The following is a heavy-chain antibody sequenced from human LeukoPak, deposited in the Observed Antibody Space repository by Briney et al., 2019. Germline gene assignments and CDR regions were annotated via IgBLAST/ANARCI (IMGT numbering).Heavy chain of an antibody. CDR3: ARGGGRFYDILTGYYTPYFGY. CDR1: GGTFSSYA. J-gene: IGHJ4*02. CDR2: IIPIFGTA. D-gene: IGHD3-9*01. V-gene: IGHV1-69*13. Sequence: GASVKVSCKASGGTFSSYAISWVRQAPGQGLEWMGGIIPIFGTANYAQKFQGRVTITADESTSTAYMELSSLRSEDTAVYYCARGGGRFYDILTGYYTPYFGYWGQGTLVTVSS.